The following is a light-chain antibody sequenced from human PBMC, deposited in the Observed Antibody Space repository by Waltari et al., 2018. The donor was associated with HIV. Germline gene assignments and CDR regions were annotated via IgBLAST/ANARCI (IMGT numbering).Light chain of an antibody. CDR2: AAS. J-gene: IGKJ2*01. V-gene: IGKV1-8*01. Sequence: AIRMTQSPFSFVSSTGDRINIHCRASQDLSSDLAWYQPKPGKAPKRLIYAASTLQSGVPSRFSGSGSGTDFTLTISSLQSEDFATYYCQQYYSYPYTFGQGTKLEIK. CDR3: QQYYSYPYT. CDR1: QDLSSD.